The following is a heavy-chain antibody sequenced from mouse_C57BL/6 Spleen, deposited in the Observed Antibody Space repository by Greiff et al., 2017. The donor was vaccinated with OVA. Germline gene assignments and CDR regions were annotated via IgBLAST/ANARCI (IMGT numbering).Heavy chain of an antibody. J-gene: IGHJ3*01. CDR1: GYTFTEYT. Sequence: VKLMESGAELVKPGASVKLSCKASGYTFTEYTIHWVKQRSGQGLEWIGWFYPGSGSIKYNEKFKDKATLTADKSSSTVYMELSRLTSEDSAVYFCARHEEGYYYGSSPFAYWGQGTLVTVSA. CDR3: ARHEEGYYYGSSPFAY. V-gene: IGHV1-62-2*01. D-gene: IGHD1-1*01. CDR2: FYPGSGSI.